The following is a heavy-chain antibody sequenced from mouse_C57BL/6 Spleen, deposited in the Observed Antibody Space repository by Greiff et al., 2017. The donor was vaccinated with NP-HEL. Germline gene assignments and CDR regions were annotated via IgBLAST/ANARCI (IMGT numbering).Heavy chain of an antibody. V-gene: IGHV1-7*01. Sequence: QVQLKQSGAELAKPGASVKLSCKASGYTFTSYWMHWVKQRPGQGLEWIGYINPSSGYTKYNQKFKDKATLTADKSSSTAYMQLSSLTYEDSAVYYCARGDYDYDEGFAYWGQGTLVTVSA. CDR1: GYTFTSYW. D-gene: IGHD2-4*01. CDR2: INPSSGYT. J-gene: IGHJ3*01. CDR3: ARGDYDYDEGFAY.